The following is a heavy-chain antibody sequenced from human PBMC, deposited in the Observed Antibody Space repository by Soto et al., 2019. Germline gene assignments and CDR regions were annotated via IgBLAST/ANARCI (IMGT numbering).Heavy chain of an antibody. CDR2: IIPIFGTA. D-gene: IGHD2-2*01. V-gene: IGHV1-69*01. J-gene: IGHJ6*02. Sequence: QVQLVQSGAEVKKPGSSVKVSCKASGGTFSSYAISWVRQAPGQGLEWMGGIIPIFGTANYAQKFQGRVTITADESTSTAYMELSSLRSEDTAVYYGARDQLGDSVVVPAAMMHCMDVWGQGTTVTVSS. CDR3: ARDQLGDSVVVPAAMMHCMDV. CDR1: GGTFSSYA.